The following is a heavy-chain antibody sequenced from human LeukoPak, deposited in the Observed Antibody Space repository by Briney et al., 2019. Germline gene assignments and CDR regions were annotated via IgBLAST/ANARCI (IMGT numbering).Heavy chain of an antibody. D-gene: IGHD5-18*01. CDR2: IYYSGST. V-gene: IGHV4-59*01. CDR1: GGSISSYY. Sequence: SSETLSLTCTVSGGSISSYYWSWIRQPPGKGLEWIGYIYYSGSTNYNPSLKSRVTISVDTSKNQFSLKLSSVTAADTAVYYCARPSGGYSYGTGTFDYWGQGTLVTVSS. J-gene: IGHJ4*02. CDR3: ARPSGGYSYGTGTFDY.